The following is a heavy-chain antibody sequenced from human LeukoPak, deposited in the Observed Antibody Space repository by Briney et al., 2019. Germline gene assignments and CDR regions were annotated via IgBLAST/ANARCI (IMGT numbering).Heavy chain of an antibody. CDR2: IYHSGST. Sequence: PSETLSLTCAVSGGSISSGGYSWSWVRQPPGKGLEWIGYIYHSGSTYYNPSLKSRVTISVDRSKNQFSLKLSSVTAADTAVYYCARDSVEMATISWGQGTLVTVSS. CDR3: ARDSVEMATIS. CDR1: GGSISSGGYS. J-gene: IGHJ4*02. V-gene: IGHV4-30-2*01. D-gene: IGHD5-24*01.